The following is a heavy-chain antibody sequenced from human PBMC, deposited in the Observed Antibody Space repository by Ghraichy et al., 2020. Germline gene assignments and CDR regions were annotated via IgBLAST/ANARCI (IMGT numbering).Heavy chain of an antibody. Sequence: SCTVSGGSISSSTHYWGWIRQPPGKGLEWIGTIYYSGSTYYNPSLKSRVTISVDTSKNQFSLKLSSVTAADTAVYYCARDAGLVRGDPYNWFDPWGQGTLVTIAS. V-gene: IGHV4-39*07. CDR1: GGSISSSTHY. J-gene: IGHJ5*02. D-gene: IGHD3-10*01. CDR3: ARDAGLVRGDPYNWFDP. CDR2: IYYSGST.